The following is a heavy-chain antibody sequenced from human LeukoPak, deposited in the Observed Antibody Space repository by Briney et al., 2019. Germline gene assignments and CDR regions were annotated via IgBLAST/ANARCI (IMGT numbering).Heavy chain of an antibody. CDR1: GGSISSSNYY. J-gene: IGHJ4*02. D-gene: IGHD6-19*01. CDR3: ARMHSSVTFDF. CDR2: IYYSGST. V-gene: IGHV4-39*01. Sequence: PSETLSLTCSVSGGSISSSNYYWGWIRQPPGKGLEWIGNIYYSGSTYYNPSLKSRVTISVDTAKNQFSLKLNSVTAADTAVYYRARMHSSVTFDFWGQGTPVIVSS.